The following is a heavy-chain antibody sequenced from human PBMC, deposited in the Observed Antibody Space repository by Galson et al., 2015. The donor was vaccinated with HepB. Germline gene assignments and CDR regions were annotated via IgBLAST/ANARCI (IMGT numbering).Heavy chain of an antibody. CDR2: IYYSGST. CDR1: GGSISSYY. V-gene: IGHV4-59*08. J-gene: IGHJ4*02. CDR3: ARQVGATVYY. D-gene: IGHD1-26*01. Sequence: ETLSLTCTVSGGSISSYYWSWTRQPPGKGLEWIGYIYYSGSTNYNPSLKSRVTISVDTSKNQFPLKLSSVTAADTAVYYCARQVGATVYYWGQGTLVTVSS.